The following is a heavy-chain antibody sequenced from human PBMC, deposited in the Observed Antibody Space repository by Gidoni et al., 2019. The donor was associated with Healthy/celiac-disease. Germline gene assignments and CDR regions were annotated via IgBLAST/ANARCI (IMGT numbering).Heavy chain of an antibody. J-gene: IGHJ6*02. CDR1: GFPFSSYS. CDR3: AREGAPYYDFWSGYYGRGYYYGMDV. CDR2: ISSSSSTI. V-gene: IGHV3-48*04. D-gene: IGHD3-3*01. Sequence: EVQLVESGGGLVQPGGSLRLSCAASGFPFSSYSMTWVRLPPGKGLEWVSYISSSSSTIYYADSVKGRFTISRDNAKNSLYLQMNSLRAEDTAVYYCAREGAPYYDFWSGYYGRGYYYGMDVWGQGTTVTVSS.